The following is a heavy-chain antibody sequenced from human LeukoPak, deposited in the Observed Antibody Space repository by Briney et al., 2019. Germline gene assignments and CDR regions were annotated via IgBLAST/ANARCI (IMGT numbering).Heavy chain of an antibody. CDR1: GYTLTELS. CDR2: FDPEDGET. D-gene: IGHD1-26*01. Sequence: ASVKVSCKVSGYTLTELSMHWVRQAPGKVLEWMGGFDPEDGETIYAQKFQGRVTMTEDTSTDTAYMELSSLRSEDTAVYYCATAPRGSYTYEYYFDYWGQGTLVTVSS. V-gene: IGHV1-24*01. CDR3: ATAPRGSYTYEYYFDY. J-gene: IGHJ4*02.